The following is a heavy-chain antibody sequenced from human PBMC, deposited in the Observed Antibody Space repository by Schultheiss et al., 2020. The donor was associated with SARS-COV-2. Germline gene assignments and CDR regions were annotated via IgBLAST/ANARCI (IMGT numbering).Heavy chain of an antibody. CDR3: AHTPSSMLETSYFDS. CDR2: IYWDDDK. V-gene: IGHV2-5*02. D-gene: IGHD2/OR15-2a*01. CDR1: GFSLTTSRVG. Sequence: SGPTLVKPTQTLTLTCTFSGFSLTTSRVGVGWIRQSPGKALEWLALIYWDDDKRYSPSLKNRLTITKDTSKNQVVLTMINMDPVDTATYYCAHTPSSMLETSYFDSWGQGTLVTVSS. J-gene: IGHJ4*02.